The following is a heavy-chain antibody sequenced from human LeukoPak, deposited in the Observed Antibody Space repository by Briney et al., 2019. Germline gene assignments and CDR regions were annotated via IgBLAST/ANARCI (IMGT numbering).Heavy chain of an antibody. Sequence: ASVKVSCKASGGTFSSYAISWVRQAPGQGLEWMGGIIPIFGTANYAQKFQGRVTITADESTSTAYMELSSLGSEDTAVYYCARDGTGTGHKGFDPWGQGTLVTVSS. CDR2: IIPIFGTA. V-gene: IGHV1-69*13. J-gene: IGHJ5*02. D-gene: IGHD3/OR15-3a*01. CDR3: ARDGTGTGHKGFDP. CDR1: GGTFSSYA.